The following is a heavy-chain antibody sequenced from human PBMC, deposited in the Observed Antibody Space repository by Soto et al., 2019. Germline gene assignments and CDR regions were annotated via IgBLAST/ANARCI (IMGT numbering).Heavy chain of an antibody. CDR2: IYTSGTT. J-gene: IGHJ4*02. D-gene: IGHD4-17*01. CDR1: GDSINGYY. V-gene: IGHV4-4*07. CDR3: ARDTVGISSPGVC. Sequence: SETLSLTCTVSGDSINGYYWTWIRQPAGKGLEWIGRIYTSGTTSYSPSLKSRVTMSLDTSKNHFSLRLTSVTAADTAVYYCARDTVGISSPGVCWGRGTLVTVSS.